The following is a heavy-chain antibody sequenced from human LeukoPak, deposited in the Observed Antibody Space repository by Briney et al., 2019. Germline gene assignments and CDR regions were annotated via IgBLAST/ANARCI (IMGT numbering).Heavy chain of an antibody. CDR2: ITSSSSHE. CDR3: ARELGPYSSSWYGYYYYYYGMDV. D-gene: IGHD6-13*01. Sequence: PGGSLRLSCAASGFTFSSYSMNWVRQAPGKGLEWVSSITSSSSHEYYADSVKGRFTISRDNAKNSLYLQMNSLRAEDTAVYYCARELGPYSSSWYGYYYYYYGMDVWGQGTTVTVSS. CDR1: GFTFSSYS. V-gene: IGHV3-21*04. J-gene: IGHJ6*02.